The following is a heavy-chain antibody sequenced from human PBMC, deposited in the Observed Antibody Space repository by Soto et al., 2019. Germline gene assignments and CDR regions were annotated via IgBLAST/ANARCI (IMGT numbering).Heavy chain of an antibody. CDR1: GFTFSSYA. V-gene: IGHV3-23*01. CDR2: ISGSGGST. CDR3: AKDQAVAGRGYFDY. D-gene: IGHD6-19*01. Sequence: GESLKISCAASGFTFSSYAMSWVRQAPGKGLEWVSAISGSGGSTYYADSVKGRFTISRDNSKNTLYLQMNSLRAEDTAVYYCAKDQAVAGRGYFDYWGQGSLVTVSS. J-gene: IGHJ4*02.